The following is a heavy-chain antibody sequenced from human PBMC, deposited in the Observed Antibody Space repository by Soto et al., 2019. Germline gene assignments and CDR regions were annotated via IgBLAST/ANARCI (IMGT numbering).Heavy chain of an antibody. CDR3: ARDGGVTRGFDY. D-gene: IGHD2-15*01. CDR1: GYTFTSYA. V-gene: IGHV1-3*01. Sequence: ASVKVSCKASGYTFTSYAMHWVRQAPGQRLEWMGWINAGNGNTKYSQKFQGRVTITRDTSASTAYMELSSLRSEDTAVYYCARDGGVTRGFDYWGQGTLVTVSS. CDR2: INAGNGNT. J-gene: IGHJ4*02.